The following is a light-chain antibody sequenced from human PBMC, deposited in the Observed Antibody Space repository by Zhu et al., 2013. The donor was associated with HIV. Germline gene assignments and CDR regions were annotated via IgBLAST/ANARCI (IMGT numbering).Light chain of an antibody. CDR2: EVS. CDR1: SSDVGGYNY. V-gene: IGLV2-8*01. J-gene: IGLJ3*02. Sequence: QSALTQPPSASGSPGQSVTISCTGTSSDVGGYNYVSWYQQHPGKAPKLMIYEVSKRPSGVPDRFSGSKSGTSATLGISALQTGDEANYFCGTWDSSLSAGVFGGGTKLTVL. CDR3: GTWDSSLSAGV.